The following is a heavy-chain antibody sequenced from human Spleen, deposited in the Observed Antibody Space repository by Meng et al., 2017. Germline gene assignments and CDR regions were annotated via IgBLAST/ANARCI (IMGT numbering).Heavy chain of an antibody. CDR2: IGHSGIT. J-gene: IGHJ5*02. Sequence: QLQLQESDSRLVKPSEALSLTCSVSGGSISTSGYYWGWIRQPPGKGLEWIGSIGHSGITYYTPSLKSRVTVSIDTSKSQFSLKLTSVTAADTAVYYCVRSSGWVRTGFDPWGQGTLVTVSS. D-gene: IGHD6-19*01. V-gene: IGHV4-39*01. CDR3: VRSSGWVRTGFDP. CDR1: GGSISTSGYY.